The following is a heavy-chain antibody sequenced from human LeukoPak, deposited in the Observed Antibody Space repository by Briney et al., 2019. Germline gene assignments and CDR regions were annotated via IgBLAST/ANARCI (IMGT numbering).Heavy chain of an antibody. D-gene: IGHD3-10*01. V-gene: IGHV3-74*01. J-gene: IGHJ3*02. CDR3: ARDSGDVRGVIQKAFDI. Sequence: GGSLRLSCAASGFTFSYAWMTWVRQAPGKGLEWVSGITWGRDNLAYAASVKGRFTISRDNAKNTLYLQMNSLRAEDTAVYYCARDSGDVRGVIQKAFDIWGQGTMVTVSS. CDR1: GFTFSYAW. CDR2: ITWGRDNL.